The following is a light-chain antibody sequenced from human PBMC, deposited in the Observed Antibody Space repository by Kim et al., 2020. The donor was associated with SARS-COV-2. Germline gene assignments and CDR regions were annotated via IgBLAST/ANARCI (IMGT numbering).Light chain of an antibody. J-gene: IGLJ2*01. CDR2: DVS. Sequence: GQAIPISRTGTRSDVGGYNYVSWYQQHPGKAPKLMIYDVSNRPSGVSNRFSGSKSGNTASLTISGLQAEDEADYYCSSYTSSSRVVFGGGTQLTVL. CDR1: RSDVGGYNY. CDR3: SSYTSSSRVV. V-gene: IGLV2-14*03.